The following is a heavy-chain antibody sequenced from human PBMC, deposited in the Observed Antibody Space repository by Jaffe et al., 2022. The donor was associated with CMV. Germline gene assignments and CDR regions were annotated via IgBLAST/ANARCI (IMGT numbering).Heavy chain of an antibody. Sequence: EVQLVESGGGLVQPGGSLRLSCAASGFTVSSNYMSWVRQAPGKGLEWVSVIYSGGSTYYADSVKGRFTISRDNSKNTLYLQMNSLRAEDTAVYYCARAGAYDFWSGYYHGVDAFDIWGQGTMVTVSS. D-gene: IGHD3-3*01. CDR1: GFTVSSNY. CDR3: ARAGAYDFWSGYYHGVDAFDI. J-gene: IGHJ3*02. V-gene: IGHV3-66*01. CDR2: IYSGGST.